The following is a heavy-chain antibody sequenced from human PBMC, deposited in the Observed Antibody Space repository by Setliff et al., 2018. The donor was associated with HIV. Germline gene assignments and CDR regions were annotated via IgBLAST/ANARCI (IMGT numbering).Heavy chain of an antibody. Sequence: LPATLSLTCSVSGDSISNSAYFWGWIRQPSGKGLEYIGSIYYNGDTYYNPSLKSRVTISVDTSNNQFSLKLRSVTAADTAVYYCARRLVVVAAEDYFDSWGQGALVTSPQ. CDR1: GDSISNSAYF. CDR3: ARRLVVVAAEDYFDS. V-gene: IGHV4-39*01. D-gene: IGHD2-15*01. CDR2: IYYNGDT. J-gene: IGHJ4*02.